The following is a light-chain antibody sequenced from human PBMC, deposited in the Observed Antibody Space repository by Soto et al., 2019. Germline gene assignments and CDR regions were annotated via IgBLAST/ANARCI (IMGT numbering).Light chain of an antibody. CDR1: QSVNSN. J-gene: IGKJ4*01. V-gene: IGKV3-15*01. CDR2: GAS. CDR3: QQYNNWPLT. Sequence: EIAMTQSPATLSVSPGERATLSCRASQSVNSNLAWYQQKPGQAPRLLIYGASTRATGIPARFSGSGSGTEFTVTISSLQSEDFAFYYCQQYNNWPLTFGGGTKVEIK.